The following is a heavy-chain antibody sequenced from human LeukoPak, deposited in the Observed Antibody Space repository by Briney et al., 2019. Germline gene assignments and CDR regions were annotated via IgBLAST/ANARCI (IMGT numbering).Heavy chain of an antibody. CDR2: INPSGGST. CDR1: GYTFTSYY. CDR3: ARGPLDFWSGYSAFDP. J-gene: IGHJ5*02. V-gene: IGHV1-46*01. D-gene: IGHD3-3*01. Sequence: ASVKVSCKASGYTFTSYYMHWVRQAPGQGLEWMGIINPSGGSTSYAQKFQGRVTMTRDTSTSTVYMELSSLRSEDTAVYYCARGPLDFWSGYSAFDPWGQGTLVTVSS.